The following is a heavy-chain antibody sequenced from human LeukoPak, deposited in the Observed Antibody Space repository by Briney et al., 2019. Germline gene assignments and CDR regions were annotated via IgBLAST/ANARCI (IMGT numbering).Heavy chain of an antibody. Sequence: SLKVSCKTSGGTFSSYAISWVRQAPGQGLEWMGRIIPILGIANYAQKFQGRVTITADKSTSTAYMELSSLRSEDTAVYYCARGGSHDAFDIWGQGTMVTVSS. D-gene: IGHD3-16*01. J-gene: IGHJ3*02. CDR3: ARGGSHDAFDI. CDR1: GGTFSSYA. V-gene: IGHV1-69*04. CDR2: IIPILGIA.